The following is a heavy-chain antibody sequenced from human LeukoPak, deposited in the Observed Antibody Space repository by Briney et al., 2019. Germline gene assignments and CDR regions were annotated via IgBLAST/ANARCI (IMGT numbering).Heavy chain of an antibody. V-gene: IGHV1-2*02. J-gene: IGHJ6*03. CDR2: INPNSGGT. D-gene: IGHD3-3*01. CDR1: GYTFTGYY. Sequence: GASVKVSCKASGYTFTGYYMHWVRQAPGQGLEWMGWINPNSGGTNYAQKFQGRVTMTRDTSISTAYMELSRLRSDDTAVYYCARPKVNFWSGNYYYYYMDVWGKGTTVTVSS. CDR3: ARPKVNFWSGNYYYYYMDV.